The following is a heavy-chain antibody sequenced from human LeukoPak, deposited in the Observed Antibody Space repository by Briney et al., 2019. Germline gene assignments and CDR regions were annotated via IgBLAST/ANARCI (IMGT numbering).Heavy chain of an antibody. CDR3: AATTIAARPLGSGPIDY. J-gene: IGHJ4*02. D-gene: IGHD6-6*01. V-gene: IGHV4-34*01. CDR1: GGSFSGYY. Sequence: SETLSLTCAVYGGSFSGYYWSWIRQPPGKGLEWMGEINHSGSTNYNPSLKSRVTISVDTSKNQFSLKLSSVTAADTAVYYCAATTIAARPLGSGPIDYWGQGTLVTVSS. CDR2: INHSGST.